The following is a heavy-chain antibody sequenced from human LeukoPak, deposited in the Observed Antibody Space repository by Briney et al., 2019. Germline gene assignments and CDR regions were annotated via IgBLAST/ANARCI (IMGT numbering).Heavy chain of an antibody. CDR3: ARGGYYGSGRYYFDS. Sequence: GRSLRLSCAASGFTFSSYWMHWVRQAPGKGLLWVSRIKSDRSNTNYADSVKGQFTISRDNAKNTVYLQMNSLRAEDTAVYYCARGGYYGSGRYYFDSWGQGTLVTVSS. CDR1: GFTFSSYW. CDR2: IKSDRSNT. D-gene: IGHD3-3*01. J-gene: IGHJ4*02. V-gene: IGHV3-74*01.